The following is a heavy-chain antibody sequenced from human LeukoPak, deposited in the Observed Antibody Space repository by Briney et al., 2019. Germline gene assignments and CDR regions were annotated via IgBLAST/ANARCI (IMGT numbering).Heavy chain of an antibody. Sequence: QTLSLTCAVSGGSISSGGYSWSWIRQPPGKALEWLARIDWDDDKYYSTSLKTRLTISKDTSKNQVVLTMTNMDPVDTATYHCARISYGDYVTLDYWGQGTLVTVSS. J-gene: IGHJ4*02. CDR2: IDWDDDK. CDR3: ARISYGDYVTLDY. V-gene: IGHV2-70*11. CDR1: GGSISSGGYS. D-gene: IGHD4-17*01.